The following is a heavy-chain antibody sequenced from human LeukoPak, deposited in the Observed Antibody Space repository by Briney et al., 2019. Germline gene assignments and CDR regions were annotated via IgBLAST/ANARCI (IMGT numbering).Heavy chain of an antibody. Sequence: SETLSLTCTVSGGSISSYYWSWIRQPPGKGLEWIGYIYYSGSTNYNPSLKSRVTISVDTPKNQFSLKLSSVTAADTAVYYCARHGPWGDGYQLYYFDYWGQGTLVTVSS. CDR1: GGSISSYY. V-gene: IGHV4-59*08. CDR3: ARHGPWGDGYQLYYFDY. CDR2: IYYSGST. D-gene: IGHD5-24*01. J-gene: IGHJ4*02.